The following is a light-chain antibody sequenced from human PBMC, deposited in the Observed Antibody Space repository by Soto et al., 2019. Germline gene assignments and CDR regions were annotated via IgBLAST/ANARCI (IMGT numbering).Light chain of an antibody. V-gene: IGLV2-14*01. CDR2: EVS. J-gene: IGLJ1*01. CDR1: SGDVGGYNY. Sequence: QSALTQPASVSGSPGQSITISCTGTSGDVGGYNYVSWYQHHPGKAPKLMIYEVSNRPSGVSNRFSGSKSGNTASLTISGLQAEDEADYYCSSYTSSSTHYVFGTGTKLTVL. CDR3: SSYTSSSTHYV.